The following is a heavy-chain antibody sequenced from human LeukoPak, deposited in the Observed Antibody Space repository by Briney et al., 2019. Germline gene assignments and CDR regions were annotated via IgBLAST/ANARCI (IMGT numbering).Heavy chain of an antibody. CDR2: IYYSGST. CDR1: GGSVSSGSYY. CDR3: ARSGWRKYQLNWFDP. V-gene: IGHV4-61*01. Sequence: SETLSLTCTVSGGSVSSGSYYWSRIRQPPGKGLEWIGYIYYSGSTNYNPSLKSRVTISVDTSKNQFSLKLSSVTAADTAVYYCARSGWRKYQLNWFDPWGQGTLVTVSS. J-gene: IGHJ5*02. D-gene: IGHD2-2*01.